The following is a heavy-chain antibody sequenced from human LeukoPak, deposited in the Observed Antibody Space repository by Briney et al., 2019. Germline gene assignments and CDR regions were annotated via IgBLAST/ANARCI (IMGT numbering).Heavy chain of an antibody. V-gene: IGHV4-59*01. CDR1: GGSMSIYY. J-gene: IGHJ2*01. D-gene: IGHD4-23*01. CDR3: ARGGSHGVNSAHWYFDL. CDR2: INYSGST. Sequence: SETLSLTCTVSGGSMSIYYWSWIRQPPGKGLEWIAYINYSGSTNYNPSLKSRLTTSVDTSKSQFSLKLSSVTAADTAVYYCARGGSHGVNSAHWYFDLWGRGTPVTVSS.